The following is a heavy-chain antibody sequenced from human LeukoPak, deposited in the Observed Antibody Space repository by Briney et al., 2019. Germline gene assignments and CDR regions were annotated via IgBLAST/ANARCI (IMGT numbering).Heavy chain of an antibody. D-gene: IGHD3-3*01. CDR2: IRSKANSYAT. V-gene: IGHV3-73*01. J-gene: IGHJ4*02. CDR3: TARWAYYDFWSGNDY. CDR1: GFTFSGSA. Sequence: GGSLRLSCAASGFTFSGSAMHWVRQASGKGLEWVGRIRSKANSYATAYAASVKGRFIISRDDSKNTAYLQMNSLKTEDTAVYYCTARWAYYDFWSGNDYWGQGTLVTVSS.